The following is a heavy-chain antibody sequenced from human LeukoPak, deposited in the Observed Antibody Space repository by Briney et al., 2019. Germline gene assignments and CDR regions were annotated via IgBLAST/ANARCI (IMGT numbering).Heavy chain of an antibody. Sequence: GGSLRLSCAASGFTFSGYAMSWVRQAPGKGLEWVSAISGSGGSTYYADSVKGWFTISRDNSKNTLYLQMNSLRAEDTAVYYCAKGEVLGGAGDYWGQGTLVTVSS. V-gene: IGHV3-23*01. J-gene: IGHJ4*02. CDR3: AKGEVLGGAGDY. D-gene: IGHD1-26*01. CDR2: ISGSGGST. CDR1: GFTFSGYA.